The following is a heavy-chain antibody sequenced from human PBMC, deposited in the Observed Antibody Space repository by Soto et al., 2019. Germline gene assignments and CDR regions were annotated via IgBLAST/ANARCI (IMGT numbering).Heavy chain of an antibody. CDR3: VRDFTS. Sequence: PGGSLRLSCTASGFVVTKNYMSWVRQAPGKGPEWVSIIHAGGNSYFADSVKGRFTISRDNSKNTLNLHMNNLRVEDPAVYYCVRDFTSWGQGTLVTVSS. J-gene: IGHJ4*02. V-gene: IGHV3-53*01. CDR1: GFVVTKNY. CDR2: IHAGGNS.